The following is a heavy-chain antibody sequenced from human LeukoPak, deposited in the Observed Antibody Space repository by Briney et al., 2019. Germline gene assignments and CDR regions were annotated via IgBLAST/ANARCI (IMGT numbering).Heavy chain of an antibody. CDR3: AKALIGYSYGSYYFDY. CDR2: ISGSGGST. J-gene: IGHJ4*02. D-gene: IGHD5-18*01. Sequence: PGGSLRLSCAASGFTFSSYAMSWVRQAPGKGLEWVSAISGSGGSTYYADSVKGRFTISGDNSKNTLYLQMNSLRAEDTAVYYCAKALIGYSYGSYYFDYWGQGTLVTVSS. V-gene: IGHV3-23*01. CDR1: GFTFSSYA.